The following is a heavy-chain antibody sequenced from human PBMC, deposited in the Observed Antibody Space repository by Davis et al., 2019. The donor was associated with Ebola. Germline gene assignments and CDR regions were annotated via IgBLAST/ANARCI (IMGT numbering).Heavy chain of an antibody. D-gene: IGHD6-19*01. CDR2: IYSGGST. CDR1: GFTVSDNH. V-gene: IGHV3-66*01. CDR3: ARVSAVAGLY. Sequence: GESLKISCAASGFTVSDNHVTWVRQAPGKGLEWVSVIYSGGSTYYADSVKGRFTISRDNSKNTLYLQMNSLRAEDTAVYYCARVSAVAGLYWGQGTLVTVSS. J-gene: IGHJ4*02.